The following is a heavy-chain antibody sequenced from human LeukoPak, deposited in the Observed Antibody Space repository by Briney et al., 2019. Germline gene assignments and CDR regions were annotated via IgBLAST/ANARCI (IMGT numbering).Heavy chain of an antibody. J-gene: IGHJ3*02. CDR1: GYTFTSYY. V-gene: IGHV1-46*01. D-gene: IGHD5-24*01. Sequence: ASVKVSCKASGYTFTSYYMHWVRQAPGQGLEWMGIINPSGGSTSYAQKFQGRVTMTRDTSTSTVYMELSSLRSEDTAVYYCARGRGLVEMATIVAFDIWGQGTMVTVSS. CDR3: ARGRGLVEMATIVAFDI. CDR2: INPSGGST.